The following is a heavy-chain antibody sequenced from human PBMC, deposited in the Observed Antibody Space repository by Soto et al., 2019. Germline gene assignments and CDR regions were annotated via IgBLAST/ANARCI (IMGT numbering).Heavy chain of an antibody. D-gene: IGHD3-10*01. CDR3: ARQTTIWFGEVYYYGMDV. CDR1: GGSISSSSYY. Sequence: PSETLSLTCTVSGGSISSSSYYWGWIRQPPGKGLEWIGSIYYSGSTYYNPSLKIRVTISVDTSKNQFSLKLSFVTAADTAVFYFARQTTIWFGEVYYYGMDVWGQGTTVTVSS. CDR2: IYYSGST. V-gene: IGHV4-39*01. J-gene: IGHJ6*02.